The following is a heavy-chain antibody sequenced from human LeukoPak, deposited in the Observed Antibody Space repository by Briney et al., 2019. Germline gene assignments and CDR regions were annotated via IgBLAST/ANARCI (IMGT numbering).Heavy chain of an antibody. Sequence: SETLSLTCTVSGGSVSSGSYYWSWIRQPPGKGLEWIGYIYYSGSTNYNPSLKSRVTISVDTSKNQFSLKLSSVTAADTAVYYCARDFVVVVAATVQNWFDPWGQGTLATVSS. CDR2: IYYSGST. CDR1: GGSVSSGSYY. V-gene: IGHV4-61*01. CDR3: ARDFVVVVAATVQNWFDP. J-gene: IGHJ5*02. D-gene: IGHD2-15*01.